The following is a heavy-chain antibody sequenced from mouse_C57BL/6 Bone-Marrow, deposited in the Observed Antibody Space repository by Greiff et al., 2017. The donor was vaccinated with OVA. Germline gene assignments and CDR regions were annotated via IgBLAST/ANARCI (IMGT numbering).Heavy chain of an antibody. CDR3: ARSGYSNYVAY. V-gene: IGHV1-26*01. Sequence: VQLQQSGPELVKPGASVKISCKASGYTFTDYYMNWVKQSHGKSLEWIGDINPNNGGTSYNQKFKGKATLTVDKSSSTAYMELRSLTSEDSAVYYCARSGYSNYVAYWGQGTLVTVSA. J-gene: IGHJ3*01. CDR1: GYTFTDYY. CDR2: INPNNGGT. D-gene: IGHD2-5*01.